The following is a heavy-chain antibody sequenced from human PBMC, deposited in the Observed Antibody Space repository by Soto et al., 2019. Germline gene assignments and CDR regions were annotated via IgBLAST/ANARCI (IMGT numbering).Heavy chain of an antibody. J-gene: IGHJ4*02. D-gene: IGHD5-18*01. Sequence: QVQLLQSVAEVRKPGSSVKVSCKASGGTFNTHSINWVRQAPGQGLEWMGGIIPLFGTGNYAQKFQGRVTITADESTSTAYMELSSLRSEDTAVYYCARRGYSYAQETGPLDSWGQGTLLTVSS. CDR1: GGTFNTHS. V-gene: IGHV1-69*01. CDR3: ARRGYSYAQETGPLDS. CDR2: IIPLFGTG.